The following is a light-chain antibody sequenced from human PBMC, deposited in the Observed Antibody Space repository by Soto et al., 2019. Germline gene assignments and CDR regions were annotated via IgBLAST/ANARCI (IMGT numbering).Light chain of an antibody. CDR2: DVT. V-gene: IGLV2-11*01. CDR3: CSYAGTYIVV. CDR1: SSDAGGYNY. J-gene: IGLJ1*01. Sequence: QSVLTQPRSVSGCPGQSVTISCTGTSSDAGGYNYVSWYQQHPGKAPKLMIYDVTKRPSGVPDRFSGSKSGNTASLTISGLQAEDEADYYCCSYAGTYIVVFGTGTKVTVL.